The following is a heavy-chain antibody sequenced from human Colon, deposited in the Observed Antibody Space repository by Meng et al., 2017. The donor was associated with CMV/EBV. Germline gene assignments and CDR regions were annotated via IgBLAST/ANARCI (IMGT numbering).Heavy chain of an antibody. CDR2: IDFSGTA. Sequence: GAISSGGFDWSWIRQHPGKGLTWIGYIDFSGTAHYNPSIESRFTISVDRSKNQFYLKLKSVTAADTAVYYCARNGAAGASTYYFDSWGQGILVTVSS. CDR1: GAISSGGFD. CDR3: ARNGAAGASTYYFDS. D-gene: IGHD1-26*01. V-gene: IGHV4-31*02. J-gene: IGHJ4*02.